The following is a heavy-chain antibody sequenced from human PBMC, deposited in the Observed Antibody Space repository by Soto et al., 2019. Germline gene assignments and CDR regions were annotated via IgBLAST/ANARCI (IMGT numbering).Heavy chain of an antibody. V-gene: IGHV3-33*01. CDR1: GFTFSSYG. Sequence: QVQLVESGEGVVQPGRSLRLSCAASGFTFSSYGMHWVRQAPGKGLEWVAVIWYDGSNKYYADSVKGRFTISRDNSKNTLYLQMNSLRAKDTAVYYCARNRGYCSGGSCYSPIGYWGQGTLVTVSS. CDR3: ARNRGYCSGGSCYSPIGY. CDR2: IWYDGSNK. D-gene: IGHD2-15*01. J-gene: IGHJ4*02.